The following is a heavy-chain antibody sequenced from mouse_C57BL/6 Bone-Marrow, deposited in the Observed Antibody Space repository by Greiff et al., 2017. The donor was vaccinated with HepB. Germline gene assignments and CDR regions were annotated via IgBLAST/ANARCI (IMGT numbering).Heavy chain of an antibody. CDR3: ARAENGYDGYAMDY. Sequence: ESGPGLVKPSQSLSLTCSVTGYSITSGYYWTWIRQFPGNKLEWMGYISYDGSNNYNPSLKNRISITRDTSKNQFFLKLNSVTTEDTATYYCARAENGYDGYAMDYWGQGTSVTVSS. D-gene: IGHD2-2*01. J-gene: IGHJ4*01. CDR1: GYSITSGYY. V-gene: IGHV3-6*01. CDR2: ISYDGSN.